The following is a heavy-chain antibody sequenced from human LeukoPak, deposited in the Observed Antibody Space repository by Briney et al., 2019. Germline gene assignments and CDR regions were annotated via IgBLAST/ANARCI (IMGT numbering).Heavy chain of an antibody. CDR2: IRYDGSNK. CDR1: GFTFSSYG. Sequence: PGGSLRLSCAASGFTFSSYGMHWVRQAPGKGLEWVAFIRYDGSNKYYADSVKGRFTISRDNSKNTLYLQMNSLRAEDTAVYYCAKDGYSSSWDFDYWGQGTLVTVSS. V-gene: IGHV3-30*02. CDR3: AKDGYSSSWDFDY. J-gene: IGHJ4*02. D-gene: IGHD6-13*01.